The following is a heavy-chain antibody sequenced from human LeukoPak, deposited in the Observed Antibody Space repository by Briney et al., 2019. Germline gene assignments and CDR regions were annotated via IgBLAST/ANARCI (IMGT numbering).Heavy chain of an antibody. V-gene: IGHV3-21*04. CDR2: ITRSSSYI. J-gene: IGHJ6*04. D-gene: IGHD1-26*01. CDR1: GFTFSSYS. CDR3: AKKWAIDV. Sequence: PGGSLRLSCAASGFTFSSYSMNWVRQAPGKGLEWVSSITRSSSYINYADSVKGRFTISRDNSKNTLYLQMNSLRAEDTAVYYCAKKWAIDVWGKGITVTISS.